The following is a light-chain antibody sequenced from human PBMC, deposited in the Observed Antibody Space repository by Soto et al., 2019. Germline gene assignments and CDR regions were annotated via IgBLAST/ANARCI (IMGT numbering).Light chain of an antibody. CDR3: ASWDDSLNGPYVV. Sequence: QSVLTQPPSASGTPGQRVTISCSGSSSNIGSNTVNWYQQLPGTAPKLLIYSNNQRPSGVPDRFPGSKSGTSASLAISGRQSEDEADYDCASWDDSLNGPYVVFGGGTKLTVL. CDR1: SSNIGSNT. CDR2: SNN. V-gene: IGLV1-44*01. J-gene: IGLJ2*01.